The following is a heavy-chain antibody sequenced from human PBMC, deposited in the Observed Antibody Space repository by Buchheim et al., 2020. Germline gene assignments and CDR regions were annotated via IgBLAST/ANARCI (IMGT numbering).Heavy chain of an antibody. CDR2: ISYDGSNK. J-gene: IGHJ4*02. CDR1: GFTFSSYG. V-gene: IGHV3-30*18. D-gene: IGHD3-22*01. CDR3: AKDDYYDSSGYLSESDY. Sequence: QVQLVESGGGVVQPGRSLRLSCAASGFTFSSYGMHWVRQAPGKGLEWVAVISYDGSNKYYADSVKGRFTISRDNSKNTLYLQMNSLRAEDTAVYYCAKDDYYDSSGYLSESDYWGQGTL.